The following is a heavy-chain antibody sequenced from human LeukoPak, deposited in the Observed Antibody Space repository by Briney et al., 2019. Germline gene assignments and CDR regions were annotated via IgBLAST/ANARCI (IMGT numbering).Heavy chain of an antibody. CDR2: INGDASST. D-gene: IGHD5-18*01. J-gene: IGHJ4*02. Sequence: GGSLRLSCAASGLTLSGYWMHWVRQAPGKGLVWVARINGDASSTSYADSVKGRFTISRDNAKSTLYLQMNSLRVEDTAVYYCARARGNTYGYFEYWGQGTLVTVSS. CDR3: ARARGNTYGYFEY. V-gene: IGHV3-74*01. CDR1: GLTLSGYW.